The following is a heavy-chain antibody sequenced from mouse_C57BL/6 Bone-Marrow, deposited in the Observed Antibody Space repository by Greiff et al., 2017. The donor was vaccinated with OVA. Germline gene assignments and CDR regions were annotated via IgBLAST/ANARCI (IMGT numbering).Heavy chain of an antibody. Sequence: QVQLQQSGPELVKPGASVKISCKASGYTFTDYYINWVKQRPGQGLEWIGWIFPGSGSTYYNEKFKGKATFTVDKSSSTAYMLLSSLTSEDSAVYFCARSYYGNYFYYFDYWGQGTTLTVSS. V-gene: IGHV1-75*01. CDR3: ARSYYGNYFYYFDY. CDR2: IFPGSGST. CDR1: GYTFTDYY. J-gene: IGHJ2*01. D-gene: IGHD2-10*01.